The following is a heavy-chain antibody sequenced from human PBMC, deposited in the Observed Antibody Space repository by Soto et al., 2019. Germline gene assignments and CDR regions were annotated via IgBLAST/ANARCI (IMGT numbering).Heavy chain of an antibody. D-gene: IGHD3-22*01. CDR3: ARDWAGRYYDSTGLLY. Sequence: QVQLVESGGGVVQPGRSLRLSCAASGFTISSYGMHWVRQAPGKGLEWVAVIWYDGSNKYYADSVKGRFTISRDNSKNTLYLQMNSLRAEDTAVYYCARDWAGRYYDSTGLLYWGQGTLVTVSS. CDR1: GFTISSYG. V-gene: IGHV3-33*01. CDR2: IWYDGSNK. J-gene: IGHJ4*02.